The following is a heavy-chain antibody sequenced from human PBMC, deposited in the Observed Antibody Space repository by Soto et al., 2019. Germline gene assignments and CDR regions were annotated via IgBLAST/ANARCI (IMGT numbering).Heavy chain of an antibody. CDR3: ATLTGNNWFDP. CDR2: IYYSGTT. V-gene: IGHV4-59*03. J-gene: IGHJ5*02. Sequence: SETLSLTCSISGGSISGYHWNWIRQTPGKGLEWIGFIYYSGTTSHNPSLNSRVTMSVDTSKNQFSLKLTSVTAADTAIYYCATLTGNNWFDPWGQGTLVTVSS. D-gene: IGHD1-20*01. CDR1: GGSISGYH.